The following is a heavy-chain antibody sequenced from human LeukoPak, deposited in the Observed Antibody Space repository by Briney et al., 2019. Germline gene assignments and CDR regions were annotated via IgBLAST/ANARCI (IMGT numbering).Heavy chain of an antibody. CDR2: IYYSGST. Sequence: KSSETLSLTCTVSGGSISSYYWSWIRQPPGKGLEWIGYIYYSGSTNYNPSLKSRVTISVDTSKSQFSLKLSSVTAADTAVYYCARMIGNYRGVYYYYGMDVWGQGTTVTVSS. V-gene: IGHV4-59*01. J-gene: IGHJ6*02. D-gene: IGHD4-11*01. CDR1: GGSISSYY. CDR3: ARMIGNYRGVYYYYGMDV.